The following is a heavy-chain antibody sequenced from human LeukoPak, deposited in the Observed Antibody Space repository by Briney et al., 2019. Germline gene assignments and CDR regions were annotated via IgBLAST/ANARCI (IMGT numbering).Heavy chain of an antibody. Sequence: SETLSLTCTVSGGSISSYYWSWIRQPPGKGLEWIGYIYYSGSTNYNPSLKSRVTISVDTSKNQFSLKLSSVTAADTAVYYCARSYSGIAVAIDYWGQGTLVTVSS. D-gene: IGHD6-19*01. J-gene: IGHJ4*02. CDR1: GGSISSYY. V-gene: IGHV4-59*01. CDR2: IYYSGST. CDR3: ARSYSGIAVAIDY.